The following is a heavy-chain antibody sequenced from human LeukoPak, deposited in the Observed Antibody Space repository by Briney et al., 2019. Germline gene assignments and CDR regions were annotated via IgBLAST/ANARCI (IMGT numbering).Heavy chain of an antibody. J-gene: IGHJ4*02. V-gene: IGHV4-39*01. D-gene: IGHD3-10*01. CDR1: GGSISSSSYY. CDR3: ARQMVRGFSNP. Sequence: PSETLSLTCTIPGGSISSSSYYWGWIRQPPGKGLEWIGSIYYSGSTYYNPSLKSRVTISVDTSKNQFSLKLSSVTAADTAVYYCARQMVRGFSNPWGQGTLVTVSS. CDR2: IYYSGST.